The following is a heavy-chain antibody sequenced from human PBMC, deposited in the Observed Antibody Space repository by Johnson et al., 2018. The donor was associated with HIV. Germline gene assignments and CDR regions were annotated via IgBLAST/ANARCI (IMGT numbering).Heavy chain of an antibody. CDR3: ARDRTGGAFDI. CDR2: IGTAGDT. V-gene: IGHV3-13*01. Sequence: VQLVESGGGVVQPGRSLRLSCAASGFTFTNYGMHWVRQATGKGLEWVSAIGTAGDTYYPGSVKGRFTISREDAKSSLYLQMNSLRAEDTALYYCARDRTGGAFDIWGQGTMVTVSS. CDR1: GFTFTNYG. D-gene: IGHD1-26*01. J-gene: IGHJ3*02.